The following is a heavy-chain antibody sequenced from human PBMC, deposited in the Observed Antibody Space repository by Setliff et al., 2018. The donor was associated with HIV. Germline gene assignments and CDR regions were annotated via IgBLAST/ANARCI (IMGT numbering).Heavy chain of an antibody. CDR3: ARAASYYKFWSGYNPHAFDI. D-gene: IGHD3-3*01. V-gene: IGHV3-7*01. CDR2: IKEDGSEK. J-gene: IGHJ3*02. CDR1: GFTSGFTFSSYW. Sequence: QPGGSLRLSCAASGFTSGFTFSSYWMSWVRQAPGKGLEWVANIKEDGSEKYSVDSGKGRFSIFRDNSNNSLYLQMNSLRAEDTAVYFCARAASYYKFWSGYNPHAFDIWGQGTMVTVSS.